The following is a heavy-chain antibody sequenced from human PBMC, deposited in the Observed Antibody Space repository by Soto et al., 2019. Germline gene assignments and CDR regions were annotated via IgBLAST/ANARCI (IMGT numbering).Heavy chain of an antibody. CDR1: GGSISSYY. D-gene: IGHD2-15*01. J-gene: IGHJ4*02. Sequence: SETLSLTCPVSGGSISSYYWSWIRQPPGKGLEWIGYIYYSGSTNYNPSLKSRVTISVDTSKNQFSLKLSSVTAADTAVYYCARGDPRGYGIEYWGQGTLVTVSS. CDR3: ARGDPRGYGIEY. CDR2: IYYSGST. V-gene: IGHV4-59*01.